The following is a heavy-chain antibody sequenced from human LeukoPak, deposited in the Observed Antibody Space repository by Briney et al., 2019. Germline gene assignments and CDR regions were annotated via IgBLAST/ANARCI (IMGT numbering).Heavy chain of an antibody. J-gene: IGHJ4*02. V-gene: IGHV3-15*01. CDR1: GFTFSNAW. D-gene: IGHD3-9*01. Sequence: GGSLRLSCAASGFTFSNAWMSWGRQAPGKGVEWVGRIKSKTDGGTTDYAAPVKGRFTISRDDSKNTLYLQMNSLKTEDTAVYYCTTRLRYFDWTIYDFDYWGQGTLVTVSS. CDR2: IKSKTDGGTT. CDR3: TTRLRYFDWTIYDFDY.